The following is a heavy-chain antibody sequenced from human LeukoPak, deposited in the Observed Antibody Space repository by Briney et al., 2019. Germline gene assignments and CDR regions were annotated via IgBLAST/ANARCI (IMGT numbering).Heavy chain of an antibody. V-gene: IGHV3-23*01. D-gene: IGHD6-19*01. CDR3: AKPISGGLAVTADWFHP. CDR1: GFAFSVYA. CDR2: INANSGTT. Sequence: GGSLRLSCTASGFAFSVYAMSWLRQPPGKGLEWVSTINANSGTTSYADSVRGGFTISRDISKNTLYLQLNTLRADDTATYYCAKPISGGLAVTADWFHPWGQGTLVVVSS. J-gene: IGHJ5*01.